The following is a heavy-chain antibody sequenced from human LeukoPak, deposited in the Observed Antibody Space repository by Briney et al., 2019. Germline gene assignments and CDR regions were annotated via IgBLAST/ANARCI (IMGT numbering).Heavy chain of an antibody. CDR3: AKDLAGSGYYYGGFDY. CDR1: GFTFSSYA. J-gene: IGHJ4*02. V-gene: IGHV3-30-3*01. D-gene: IGHD3-22*01. Sequence: PGGSLRLSCAASGFTFSSYAMHWVRQAPGKGLEWVAVISYDGSNKYYADSVKGRFTISRDNSKNTLYMQMNSLRAEDTAVYYCAKDLAGSGYYYGGFDYWGQGTLVTVSS. CDR2: ISYDGSNK.